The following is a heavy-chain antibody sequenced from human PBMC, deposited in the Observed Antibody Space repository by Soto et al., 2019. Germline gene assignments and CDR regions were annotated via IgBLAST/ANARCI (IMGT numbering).Heavy chain of an antibody. J-gene: IGHJ6*01. D-gene: IGHD5-18*01. CDR1: GFTFSSYA. V-gene: IGHV3-30-3*01. CDR3: ARESVVDTAMVRGYYYYGMDV. CDR2: ISYDGSNK. Sequence: PGGSLRLSCAASGFTFSSYAMHWVRQAPGKGLEWVAVISYDGSNKYYADSVKGRFTISRDNSKNTLYLQMNSLRAEDTAVYYCARESVVDTAMVRGYYYYGMDVWGQGTTVTVSS.